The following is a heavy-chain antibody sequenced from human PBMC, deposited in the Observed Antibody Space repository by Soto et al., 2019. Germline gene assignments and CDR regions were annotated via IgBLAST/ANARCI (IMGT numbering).Heavy chain of an antibody. Sequence: GGSLRLSCAASGFTFTRYAMNWVRQAPGKGLEWVSAISGSGGNTYYADSVKGRFTISRDNSKNILYLQMTSLRAEDTAVCFCAKVQYYDFWSAADPFNTWGQGTMAPV. CDR2: ISGSGGNT. V-gene: IGHV3-23*01. D-gene: IGHD3-3*01. J-gene: IGHJ3*02. CDR1: GFTFTRYA. CDR3: AKVQYYDFWSAADPFNT.